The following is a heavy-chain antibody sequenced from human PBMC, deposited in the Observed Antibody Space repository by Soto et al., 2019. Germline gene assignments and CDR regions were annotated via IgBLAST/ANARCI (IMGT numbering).Heavy chain of an antibody. V-gene: IGHV4-30-4*01. D-gene: IGHD3-16*01. CDR2: IYYSGST. Sequence: SETLSLTCTVSGGSISSGDYYWSWIRQPPGKGLEWIGYIYYSGSTYYNPSLKSRVTISVDTSKNQFSLKLSSVTAADTAVYYCARELGDPGKYYYGMDVWGQGTTVTVSS. CDR3: ARELGDPGKYYYGMDV. CDR1: GGSISSGDYY. J-gene: IGHJ6*02.